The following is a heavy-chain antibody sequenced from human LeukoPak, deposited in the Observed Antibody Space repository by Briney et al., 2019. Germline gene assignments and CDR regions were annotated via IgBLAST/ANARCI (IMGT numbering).Heavy chain of an antibody. Sequence: SETLSLTCIVSGDSISSYYWNWIRQPPGKGLEWIGYIYYTGSTKYNPSLKSRVTISLDTSKTQFSLKLSSVTAADTAVYYCARGLITLIRGVRYNWFDPWGQGTLVTVSS. CDR3: ARGLITLIRGVRYNWFDP. CDR1: GDSISSYY. J-gene: IGHJ5*02. V-gene: IGHV4-59*01. D-gene: IGHD3-10*01. CDR2: IYYTGST.